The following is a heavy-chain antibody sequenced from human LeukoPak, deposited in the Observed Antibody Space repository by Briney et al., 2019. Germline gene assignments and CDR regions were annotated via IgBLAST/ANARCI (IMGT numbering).Heavy chain of an antibody. V-gene: IGHV4-4*07. CDR3: ARAPPGGYSGSYYFDY. Sequence: PSETLSLTCTVSGGSISSYYWSWIRQPAGKGLEWIGRIYTSGSTNYNPSLKSRVTMSVDTSKSQFSLKLSSVTAADTAVYYCARAPPGGYSGSYYFDYWGQGTLVTVSS. CDR1: GGSISSYY. D-gene: IGHD1-26*01. J-gene: IGHJ4*02. CDR2: IYTSGST.